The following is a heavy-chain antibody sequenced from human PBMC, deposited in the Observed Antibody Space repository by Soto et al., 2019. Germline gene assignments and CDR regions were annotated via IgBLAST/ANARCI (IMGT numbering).Heavy chain of an antibody. Sequence: SETLSLTCTVSGGSISSGGYYWSWIRQHPGKGLEWIGYIYYSGSTYYNPSLKSRVTISVDTSKNQFSLKLSSVTAADTAVYYCARYEGVSRAARPEYYYYYMDFWGKGTTVTVAS. V-gene: IGHV4-31*03. J-gene: IGHJ6*03. CDR2: IYYSGST. D-gene: IGHD6-6*01. CDR3: ARYEGVSRAARPEYYYYYMDF. CDR1: GGSISSGGYY.